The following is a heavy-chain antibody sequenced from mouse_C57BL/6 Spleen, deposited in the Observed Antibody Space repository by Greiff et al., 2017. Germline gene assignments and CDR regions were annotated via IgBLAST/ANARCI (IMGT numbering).Heavy chain of an antibody. CDR1: GFTFTDYY. V-gene: IGHV7-3*01. CDR3: ARGGPYAMDY. J-gene: IGHJ4*01. Sequence: EVQRVESGGGLVQPGGSLSLSCAASGFTFTDYYMSWVRQPPGKALEWLGFIRNKANGYTTEYSASVKGRFTISRDNSQSILYLQMNALRAEDSATYYCARGGPYAMDYRGQGTSVTVSS. CDR2: IRNKANGYTT.